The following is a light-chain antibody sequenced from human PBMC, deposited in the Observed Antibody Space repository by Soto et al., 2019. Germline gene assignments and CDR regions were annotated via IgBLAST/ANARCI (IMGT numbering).Light chain of an antibody. CDR3: QTWGTGIVV. CDR2: LNSDGSH. V-gene: IGLV4-69*01. Sequence: QPVLTQSPSASASLGASVKLTCTLYSGHSSYAIAWHQQQPEKGPRYLMKLNSDGSHSKGDGIPDRFSGSSSGAERYLTISSLQSEDEADYYCQTWGTGIVVFGGGTQLTVL. CDR1: SGHSSYA. J-gene: IGLJ2*01.